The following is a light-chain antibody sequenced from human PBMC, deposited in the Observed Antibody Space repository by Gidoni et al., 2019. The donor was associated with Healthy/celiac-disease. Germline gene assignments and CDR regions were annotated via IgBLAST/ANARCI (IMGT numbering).Light chain of an antibody. CDR3: QQSYSTPLT. J-gene: IGKJ4*01. V-gene: IGKV1-39*01. CDR1: QSISSY. Sequence: DIQMTQSPSSLSASVGDRVTITCRASQSISSYLNWYQQKPGNAPKLLIYAASSFQSGVPSRVSGSGAGTDFTLTISSLQPEDFATYYCQQSYSTPLTFGGGTKVEIK. CDR2: AAS.